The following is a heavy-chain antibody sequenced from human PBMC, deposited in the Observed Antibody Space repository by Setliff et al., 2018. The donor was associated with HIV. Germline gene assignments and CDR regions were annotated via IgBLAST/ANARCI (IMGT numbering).Heavy chain of an antibody. CDR1: GFTFSNAW. Sequence: PGGSLRLSCAASGFTFSNAWMNWVRQAPGKGLEWVGRIKSKTDGGTIDYAAPVKGRFTISRDDSKDTLYLQMNSLETEDKGVYYCATDVPYTGGGALYIWGQGTMVTVSS. V-gene: IGHV3-15*07. CDR2: IKSKTDGGTI. J-gene: IGHJ3*02. D-gene: IGHD3-16*01. CDR3: ATDVPYTGGGALYI.